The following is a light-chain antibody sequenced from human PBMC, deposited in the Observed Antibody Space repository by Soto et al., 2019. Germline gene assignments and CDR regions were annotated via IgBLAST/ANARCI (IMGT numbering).Light chain of an antibody. CDR2: GAS. Sequence: EIVMTQSPATLSVSPGERATLSCRASQSVSSNLAWYQQKPGQAPRLLIYGASTRATGIPARFSGSGSGTEFTLTSSSLPSEDFAVYYCQQYNNWPPDFGGGTKVEIK. J-gene: IGKJ4*01. CDR3: QQYNNWPPD. CDR1: QSVSSN. V-gene: IGKV3-15*01.